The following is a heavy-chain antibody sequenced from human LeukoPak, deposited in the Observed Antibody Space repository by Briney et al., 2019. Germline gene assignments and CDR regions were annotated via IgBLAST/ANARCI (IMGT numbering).Heavy chain of an antibody. J-gene: IGHJ4*02. CDR2: ISSSGSTI. D-gene: IGHD2/OR15-2a*01. CDR3: ARDNRGGDY. Sequence: GGSLRLSCAASGFTFSSYEMNWVRQAPGKGLEWVSYISSSGSTIYYTDPVKGRFTISRDNAKNSLYLQMNSLRAEDTAVYYCARDNRGGDYWGQGTLVTVSS. CDR1: GFTFSSYE. V-gene: IGHV3-48*03.